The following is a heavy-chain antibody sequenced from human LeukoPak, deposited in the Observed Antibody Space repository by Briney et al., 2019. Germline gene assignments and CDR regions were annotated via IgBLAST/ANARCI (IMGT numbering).Heavy chain of an antibody. D-gene: IGHD6-19*01. Sequence: SLRLSCAASGFTFDDYAMHWVRQAPGKGLEWVSGISWNSGSIGYADSVKGRFTISRDNAKNSLYLQMNSLRAEDTALYYCAKDRVSSGIAVDYWGQGTLVTVSS. CDR3: AKDRVSSGIAVDY. CDR1: GFTFDDYA. V-gene: IGHV3-9*01. J-gene: IGHJ4*02. CDR2: ISWNSGSI.